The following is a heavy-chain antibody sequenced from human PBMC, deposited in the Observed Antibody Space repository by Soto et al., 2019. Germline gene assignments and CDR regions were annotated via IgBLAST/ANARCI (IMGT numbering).Heavy chain of an antibody. CDR1: GYTFTSYT. CDR2: INAGNGNT. CDR3: ARDPWNYVSGWFDL. V-gene: IGHV1-3*01. D-gene: IGHD1-7*01. J-gene: IGHJ5*02. Sequence: ASVKVSCKASGYTFTSYTMHWVRQAPGQRLEWMGWINAGNGNTKFSQKFQGRVTITRDTSSSTTYMELSSLRSEDTAVYYCARDPWNYVSGWFDLWGQGTLVTVSS.